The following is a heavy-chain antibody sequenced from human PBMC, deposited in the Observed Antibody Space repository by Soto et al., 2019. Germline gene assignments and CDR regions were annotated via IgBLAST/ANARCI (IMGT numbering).Heavy chain of an antibody. CDR1: GFTFSSYG. CDR2: IWYDGSNK. Sequence: GGSLRLSCAASGFTFSSYGMHWVRQAPGKGLEWVAVIWYDGSNKYYADSVKGRFTISRDNSKNTLYLQMNSLRAEDTAVYYCARDDSDGDYAPYYYYYYGMDVWGQGTTVTVS. CDR3: ARDDSDGDYAPYYYYYYGMDV. D-gene: IGHD4-17*01. V-gene: IGHV3-33*01. J-gene: IGHJ6*02.